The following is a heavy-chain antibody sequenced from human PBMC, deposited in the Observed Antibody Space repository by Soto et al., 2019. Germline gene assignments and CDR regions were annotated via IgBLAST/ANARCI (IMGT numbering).Heavy chain of an antibody. V-gene: IGHV1-46*03. CDR2: INPSDGST. Sequence: QVQLVQSGAEVKRPGASVRVSCKASGYTFTTYYLHWVRQAPGQGLEWMAVINPSDGSTTYAQKFQGRVTMTRDTSTSTVYMELGSLTSDDTAVYFCTRDLGGSYFDYWGQGTLVTVSS. J-gene: IGHJ4*02. D-gene: IGHD1-26*01. CDR1: GYTFTTYY. CDR3: TRDLGGSYFDY.